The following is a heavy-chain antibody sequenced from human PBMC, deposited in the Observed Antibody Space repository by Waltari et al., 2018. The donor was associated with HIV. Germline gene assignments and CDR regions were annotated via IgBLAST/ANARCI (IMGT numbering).Heavy chain of an antibody. CDR3: ARQTQAYGSGSYSPDNWFDP. V-gene: IGHV4-59*01. J-gene: IGHJ5*02. D-gene: IGHD3-10*01. CDR1: GASISNYY. CDR2: THYSGST. Sequence: QVQLQESGPGLVKPSETLSLTCTVSGASISNYYWSWIRQPPGKGLEWIGYTHYSGSTNYNLSLKRRVTISLHTSKNQFSLTLSSVTAADTAVYYCARQTQAYGSGSYSPDNWFDPWGQGTLVTVSS.